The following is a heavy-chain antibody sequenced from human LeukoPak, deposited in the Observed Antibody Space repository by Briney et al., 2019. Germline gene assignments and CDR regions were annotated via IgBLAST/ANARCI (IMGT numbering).Heavy chain of an antibody. D-gene: IGHD1-1*01. Sequence: ASVKVSCKASGYTFTGYYMHWVRQAPGQGLEWMGWINPNSGGTNYAQKFQGRVTITRNTSISTAYMELSSLRSEDTAVYYCARVLDDYYYYYYMDVWGKGTTVTVSS. CDR2: INPNSGGT. V-gene: IGHV1-2*02. J-gene: IGHJ6*03. CDR3: ARVLDDYYYYYYMDV. CDR1: GYTFTGYY.